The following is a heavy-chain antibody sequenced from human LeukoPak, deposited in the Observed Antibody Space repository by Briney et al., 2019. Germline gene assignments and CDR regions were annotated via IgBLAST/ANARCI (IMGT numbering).Heavy chain of an antibody. V-gene: IGHV1-2*02. CDR2: INPNSGGT. J-gene: IGHJ6*03. Sequence: ASVKVSCKASGYTFTDYYIHWVRQAPGQGLEWMGWINPNSGGTNYAQKFQGRVTMTRDTSISTAYMELSRLRSDDTPVYYCARGCQYQLLIFLYYYMDVWGKGTTVTISS. CDR3: ARGCQYQLLIFLYYYMDV. CDR1: GYTFTDYY. D-gene: IGHD2-2*01.